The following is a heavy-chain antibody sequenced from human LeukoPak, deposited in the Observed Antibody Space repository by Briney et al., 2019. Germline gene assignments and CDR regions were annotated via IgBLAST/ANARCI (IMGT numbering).Heavy chain of an antibody. V-gene: IGHV1-69*05. CDR2: IIPIFGTA. Sequence: GASVKVSCKASGGTFSSYAISWVRQAPGQGLEWMGGIIPIFGTANYAQKFQGRITMTRDMSTSTVYMELSSLRSEDTAVYYCARAGYDFWSGYSTNFDYWGQGTLVTVSS. J-gene: IGHJ4*02. CDR1: GGTFSSYA. CDR3: ARAGYDFWSGYSTNFDY. D-gene: IGHD3-3*01.